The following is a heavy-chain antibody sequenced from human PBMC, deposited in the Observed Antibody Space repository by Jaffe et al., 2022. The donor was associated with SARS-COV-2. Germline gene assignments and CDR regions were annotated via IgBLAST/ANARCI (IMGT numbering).Heavy chain of an antibody. CDR2: ISSSSSTI. V-gene: IGHV3-48*01. Sequence: EVQLVESGGGLVQPGGSLRLSCAASGFTFSSYSMNWVRQAPGKGLEWVSYISSSSSTIYYADSVKGRFTISRDNAKNSLYLQMNSLRAEDTAVYYCAREKGRFAYYYYMDVWGKGTTVTVSS. CDR1: GFTFSSYS. CDR3: AREKGRFAYYYYMDV. D-gene: IGHD3-16*01. J-gene: IGHJ6*03.